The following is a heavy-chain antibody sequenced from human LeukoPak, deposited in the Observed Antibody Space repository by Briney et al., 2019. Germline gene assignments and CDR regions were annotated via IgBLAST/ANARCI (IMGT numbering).Heavy chain of an antibody. CDR2: IDPSGGST. Sequence: ASVKVSCKASGYTFTNYYMHWVRQAPGQGLEWMGIIDPSGGSTSNPQKFQGRVTMTEDTSTDTAYMELSSLRSEDTAVYYCATSLRTYYDFWSGYYPFDYWGQGTLVTVSS. CDR3: ATSLRTYYDFWSGYYPFDY. CDR1: GYTFTNYY. D-gene: IGHD3-3*01. J-gene: IGHJ4*02. V-gene: IGHV1-46*01.